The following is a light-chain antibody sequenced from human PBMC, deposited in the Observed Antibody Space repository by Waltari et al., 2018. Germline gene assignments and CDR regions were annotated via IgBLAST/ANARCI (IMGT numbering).Light chain of an antibody. Sequence: DIVMTQSPLSLPVTPGEPASLSCRSRQSLLHSNGYNYLDWDLQKPGQSPQLLIYLGSNRASGVPDRFSGSGSGTDFTLKISRVEAEDVGVYYCMQDLQTPRTFGQGTRLEIK. CDR1: QSLLHSNGYNY. V-gene: IGKV2-28*01. CDR3: MQDLQTPRT. J-gene: IGKJ5*01. CDR2: LGS.